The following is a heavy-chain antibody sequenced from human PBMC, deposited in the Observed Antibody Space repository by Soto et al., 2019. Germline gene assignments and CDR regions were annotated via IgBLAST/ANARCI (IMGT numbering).Heavy chain of an antibody. Sequence: GASVKVSCKASGYTCTHYYIPWVGQAPGQGLEWMGMTNPNCGVTTYAQKFRAGFTMTRDTSTSRVYLELSTLRSEDSAIYCCATSVNSAMGFDYWGQGTLVTVAS. CDR2: TNPNCGVT. CDR3: ATSVNSAMGFDY. CDR1: GYTCTHYY. J-gene: IGHJ4*02. D-gene: IGHD5-18*01. V-gene: IGHV1-46*01.